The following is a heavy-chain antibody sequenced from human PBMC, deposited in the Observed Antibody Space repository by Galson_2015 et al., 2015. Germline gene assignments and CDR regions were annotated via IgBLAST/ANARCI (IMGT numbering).Heavy chain of an antibody. D-gene: IGHD2-2*01. J-gene: IGHJ6*02. V-gene: IGHV3-48*01. Sequence: SLRLSCAASGFTFRSYSMNWVRQAPGKGLEWVSYISSSSSNIYYADSVKGRFTISRDNAKNSLYLQMNSLRAEDTAVYYCARDWDIVVVPNPYYYYGMDVWGQGTTVTVSS. CDR2: ISSSSSNI. CDR1: GFTFRSYS. CDR3: ARDWDIVVVPNPYYYYGMDV.